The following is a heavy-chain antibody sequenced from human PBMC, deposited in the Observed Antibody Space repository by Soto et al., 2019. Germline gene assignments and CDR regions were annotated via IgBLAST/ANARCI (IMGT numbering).Heavy chain of an antibody. V-gene: IGHV4-39*01. CDR1: GGSTNSRSDY. D-gene: IGHD3-16*01. CDR3: ARQPRGPGYGERGLYFDY. J-gene: IGHJ4*02. Sequence: SETLSLTCTVPGGSTNSRSDYWGWIRQPPGKGLEWIGSVYYSGSTHDNPSLQSRVTISVDTSRNQFSLNLISVTAADTAVYFCARQPRGPGYGERGLYFDYWGQGTLVTVSS. CDR2: VYYSGST.